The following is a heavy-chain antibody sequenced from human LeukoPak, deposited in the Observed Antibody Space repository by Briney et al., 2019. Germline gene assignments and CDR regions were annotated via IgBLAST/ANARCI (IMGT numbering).Heavy chain of an antibody. Sequence: GGSLRLSCTASGFILTSYWMTWVRQAPGKGLEWVSAISGSGGSTYYADSVKGRFTISRDNSKNTLYLQMNSLRAEDTAVYYCAKDPQAFDIWGQGTMVTVSS. V-gene: IGHV3-23*01. CDR1: GFILTSYW. CDR2: ISGSGGST. CDR3: AKDPQAFDI. J-gene: IGHJ3*02.